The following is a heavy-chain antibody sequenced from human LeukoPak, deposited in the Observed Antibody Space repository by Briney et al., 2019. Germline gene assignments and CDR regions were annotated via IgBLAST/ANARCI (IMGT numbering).Heavy chain of an antibody. Sequence: ASVKVSCKASVYTFTTYAMHWVRQARGQRLEWMGWINAGTAYTKYSQKFQGRVTFTRDTSASTAYMELSSLRSEDTAVYYCARATGTMILLTGYYFDYWGQGTLVTVSS. V-gene: IGHV1-3*01. CDR1: VYTFTTYA. D-gene: IGHD3-22*01. J-gene: IGHJ4*02. CDR2: INAGTAYT. CDR3: ARATGTMILLTGYYFDY.